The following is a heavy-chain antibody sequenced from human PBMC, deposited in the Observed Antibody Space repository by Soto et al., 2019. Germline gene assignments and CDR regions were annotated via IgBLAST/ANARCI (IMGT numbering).Heavy chain of an antibody. J-gene: IGHJ4*02. CDR1: GFPFSGKA. D-gene: IGHD5-18*01. CDR3: AKDPEYSYGYVWFYFDY. CDR2: ISGSGGST. Sequence: GGSLGPSGAASGFPFSGKAWGGVGRVPGRGLEWVSAISGSGGSTYYADSVKGRFTISRDNSKNTLYLQMNSLRAEDTAVYYCAKDPEYSYGYVWFYFDYWGQGTLVTVSS. V-gene: IGHV3-23*01.